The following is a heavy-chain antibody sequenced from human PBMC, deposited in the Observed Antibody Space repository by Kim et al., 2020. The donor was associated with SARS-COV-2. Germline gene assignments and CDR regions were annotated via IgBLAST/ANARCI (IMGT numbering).Heavy chain of an antibody. V-gene: IGHV4-34*01. D-gene: IGHD6-13*01. Sequence: KSRVPISVDTSKNQFSLKLSSVTAADTAVYYCARGSRSSWYFNYYYGMDVWGQGTTVTVSS. J-gene: IGHJ6*02. CDR3: ARGSRSSWYFNYYYGMDV.